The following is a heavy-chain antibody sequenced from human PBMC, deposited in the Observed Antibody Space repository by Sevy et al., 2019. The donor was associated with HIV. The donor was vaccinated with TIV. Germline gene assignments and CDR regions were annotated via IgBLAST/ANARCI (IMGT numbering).Heavy chain of an antibody. D-gene: IGHD2-15*01. CDR1: GGSFRGYY. V-gene: IGHV4-34*01. CDR3: AREISGVCCTFDY. CDR2: INHSDST. Sequence: SETLSLTCAVYGGSFRGYYWSWNRQPPGKGLEWIGEINHSDSTNYNPSLKSRVTISVDTSKNQFSLKLHSVTAADTAVYYCAREISGVCCTFDYWSQGTLVTVSS. J-gene: IGHJ4*02.